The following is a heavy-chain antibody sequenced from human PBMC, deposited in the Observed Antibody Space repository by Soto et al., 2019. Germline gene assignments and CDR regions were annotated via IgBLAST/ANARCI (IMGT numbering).Heavy chain of an antibody. CDR2: ISGSGGNT. CDR1: GFTFNSYA. CDR3: AKDTPGLYYGMDV. D-gene: IGHD3-10*01. J-gene: IGHJ6*02. V-gene: IGHV3-23*01. Sequence: EVHLLESGGGLVKPGGSQRLSCVASGFTFNSYAMSWVRQAPGRGLEWVSGISGSGGNTYYADSVKGRFTISRDNSKDTLYLQMNSLRAEDTAVYYCAKDTPGLYYGMDVWGQGTTVTVSS.